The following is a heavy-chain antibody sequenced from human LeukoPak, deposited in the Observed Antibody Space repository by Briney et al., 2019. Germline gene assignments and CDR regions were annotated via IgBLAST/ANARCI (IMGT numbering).Heavy chain of an antibody. D-gene: IGHD6-13*01. CDR1: GFTFSDYY. V-gene: IGHV3-11*04. Sequence: PGGSLRLSCAASGFTFSDYYMSWIRQAPGKGLEWVSYISSSGSTIYYADSVKGRFTISRDNAKNSLYLQMNSLRAEDTAVYYCASGIAAAVQGAFDIWGQGTMVTVSS. J-gene: IGHJ3*02. CDR3: ASGIAAAVQGAFDI. CDR2: ISSSGSTI.